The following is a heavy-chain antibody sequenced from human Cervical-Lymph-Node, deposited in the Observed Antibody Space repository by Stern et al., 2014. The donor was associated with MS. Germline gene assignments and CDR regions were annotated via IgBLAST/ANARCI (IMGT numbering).Heavy chain of an antibody. Sequence: EVQLLESGGGLVKPGGSLRLSCAASGFAFSTYSMNWVRQAPGKGLEWVSSISSGSSYIYYADSVKGRFTISRDNAKNSLYLQMYSLRAEDTAVYYCARGRTGCGGGGCYSSSDCWGQGTLVTVSS. V-gene: IGHV3-21*01. J-gene: IGHJ4*02. CDR1: GFAFSTYS. D-gene: IGHD2-15*01. CDR3: ARGRTGCGGGGCYSSSDC. CDR2: ISSGSSYI.